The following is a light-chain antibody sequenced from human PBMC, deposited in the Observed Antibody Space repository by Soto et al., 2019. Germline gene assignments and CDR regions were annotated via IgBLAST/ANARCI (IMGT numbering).Light chain of an antibody. CDR2: AAS. V-gene: IGKV1-39*01. CDR3: QQSYSTPPT. CDR1: QSISSY. Sequence: DIKMTQSPSSVSASVGDRVTTTCRASQSISSYLNWYQQKPGKAPKLLIYAASSLQSGVPSRFSGSGSGTDFTLTISSLQPEDFATYYCQQSYSTPPTFGQGTKVDIK. J-gene: IGKJ1*01.